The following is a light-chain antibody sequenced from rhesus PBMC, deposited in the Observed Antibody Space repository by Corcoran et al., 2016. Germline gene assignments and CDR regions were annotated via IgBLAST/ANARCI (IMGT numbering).Light chain of an antibody. V-gene: IGKV1-74*01. CDR3: QHSYGTPLT. Sequence: DIQMTQSPSSLSASVGDRVTITGRASENVNNYLHWYQQKTGKAPKLLLYAASPLQSGVPTRFSGSGAWTVYTFTISSLQPEDVATYYCQHSYGTPLTFGGGTKVEIK. CDR1: ENVNNY. CDR2: AAS. J-gene: IGKJ4*01.